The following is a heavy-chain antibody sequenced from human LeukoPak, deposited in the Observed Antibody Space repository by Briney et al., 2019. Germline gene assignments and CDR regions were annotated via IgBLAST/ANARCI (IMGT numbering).Heavy chain of an antibody. V-gene: IGHV3-30-3*01. D-gene: IGHD3-10*01. J-gene: IGHJ5*02. Sequence: GGSLRLSCAASGFTFGSYAMHWVRQAPGKGLEWVAVISYDGSNKYYADSVKGRFTISRDNSKNTLYLQMNSLRAEDTAVYYCARGGSYYGSRNWFDLWGQGTLVTVSS. CDR3: ARGGSYYGSRNWFDL. CDR2: ISYDGSNK. CDR1: GFTFGSYA.